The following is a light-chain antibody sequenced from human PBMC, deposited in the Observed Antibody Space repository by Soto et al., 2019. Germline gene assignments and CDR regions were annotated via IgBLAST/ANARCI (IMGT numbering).Light chain of an antibody. CDR1: QSVSSN. V-gene: IGKV3-15*01. J-gene: IGKJ2*01. CDR3: QQYNYWPPYT. Sequence: EIVMTQSPVTLSVSPGERATLSCRTSQSVSSNLAWYQQKPGQAPRLLIYGASTRATGIPARFSGSGSGTEFTLTISSLQSEDFSVYYCQQYNYWPPYTFGQGTKLEI. CDR2: GAS.